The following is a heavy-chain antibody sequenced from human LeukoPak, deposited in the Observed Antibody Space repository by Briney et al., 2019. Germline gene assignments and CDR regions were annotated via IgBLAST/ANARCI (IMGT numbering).Heavy chain of an antibody. CDR2: INHSGAT. D-gene: IGHD3-10*01. J-gene: IGHJ6*02. Sequence: SETLSLTCAVYGGSFSDYYWTWIRQSPGRGLEWIGEINHSGATDYNPSLKSRVTISVDTSKNQFSLKVRSVTAADTAVYYCARRVRGVIISFYYYNGMDVWGQGTTVTVPS. CDR1: GGSFSDYY. V-gene: IGHV4-34*01. CDR3: ARRVRGVIISFYYYNGMDV.